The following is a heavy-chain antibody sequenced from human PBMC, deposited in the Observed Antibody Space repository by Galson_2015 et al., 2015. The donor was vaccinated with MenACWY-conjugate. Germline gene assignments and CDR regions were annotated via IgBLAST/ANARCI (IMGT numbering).Heavy chain of an antibody. V-gene: IGHV3-30*18. Sequence: SLRLSCAASGFTFSNYWMHWVRQAPGKGLVWAALISYDGPIRYYVDSVKGRFTISRDNSKSTLYLQMNSLRAEDTAVYYCAKEREKTTMTTSGLYYFDYWGQGTLVTVSS. J-gene: IGHJ4*02. CDR1: GFTFSNYW. CDR2: ISYDGPIR. CDR3: AKEREKTTMTTSGLYYFDY. D-gene: IGHD4-11*01.